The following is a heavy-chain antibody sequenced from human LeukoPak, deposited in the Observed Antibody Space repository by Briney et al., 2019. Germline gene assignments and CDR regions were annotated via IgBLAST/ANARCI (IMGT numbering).Heavy chain of an antibody. V-gene: IGHV4-39*01. CDR1: GGSISSSSYY. CDR3: ARHGPSGIYYYFDY. D-gene: IGHD1-26*01. J-gene: IGHJ4*02. CDR2: IYYSGST. Sequence: SETLSLTCTVSGGSISSSSYYWGWIRQPPGKGLEWLGSIYYSGSTYYNVSLKGRVTISVDTSKKQFSLKLRSVTAADTAVYYCARHGPSGIYYYFDYWGQGTLVTVSS.